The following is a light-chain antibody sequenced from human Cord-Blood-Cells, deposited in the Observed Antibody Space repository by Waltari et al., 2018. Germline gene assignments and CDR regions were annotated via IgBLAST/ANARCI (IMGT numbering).Light chain of an antibody. CDR2: KDS. V-gene: IGLV3-25*03. J-gene: IGLJ3*02. CDR3: CSYAGSSWV. CDR1: ALPKQY. Sequence: SYELTQPPSVSVSPGQTARITCSGDALPKQYAYWYQQKPGQAPVLVIYKDSERPSGSPERCSGSSSGTTVTLTISGVQAEDEADYYCCSYAGSSWVFGGGTKLTVL.